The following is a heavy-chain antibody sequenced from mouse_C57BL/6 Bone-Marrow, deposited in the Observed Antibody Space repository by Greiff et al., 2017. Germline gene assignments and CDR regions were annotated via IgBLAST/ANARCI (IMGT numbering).Heavy chain of an antibody. J-gene: IGHJ2*01. V-gene: IGHV1-49*01. CDR3: SRSRIGSYHYFDY. CDR2: FTMYSDAT. D-gene: IGHD6-1*01. CDR1: YFAFMASA. Sequence: LQQSGAELVRPGSSVKLSCKDSYFAFMASAMHWVKQRPGHGLEWIGSFTMYSDATEYCENFKGKATLTANTSSSTAYMELSSLTSEDSAVYDGSRSRIGSYHYFDYGGQGTTLTVSS.